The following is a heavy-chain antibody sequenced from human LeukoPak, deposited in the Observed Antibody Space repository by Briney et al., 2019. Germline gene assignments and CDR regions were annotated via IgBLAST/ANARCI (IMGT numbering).Heavy chain of an antibody. CDR1: GFTFSSYS. Sequence: GGSLRLSCAASGFTFSSYSMNWVRQAPGKGLEWVSSISSSSSYIYYADSVKGRFTISRDNAKNSLYLQMNSLRAEDTAVYYCAREYGGYGPFDYWGQGTLVTVSS. CDR2: ISSSSSYI. CDR3: AREYGGYGPFDY. J-gene: IGHJ4*02. V-gene: IGHV3-21*04. D-gene: IGHD5-12*01.